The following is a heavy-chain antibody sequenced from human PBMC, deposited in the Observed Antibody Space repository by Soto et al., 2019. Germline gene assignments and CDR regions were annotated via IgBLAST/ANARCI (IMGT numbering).Heavy chain of an antibody. CDR1: GFTFSSYG. CDR2: ISYDGSNK. CDR3: AKDLSSSFRGYYYYGMDV. V-gene: IGHV3-30*18. J-gene: IGHJ6*02. Sequence: GGSLRLSCAASGFTFSSYGMHWVRQAPGKGLEWVAVISYDGSNKYYADSVKGRFTISRDNSKNTLYLQMNSLRAEDTAVYYCAKDLSSSFRGYYYYGMDVWGQGTTVTVSS. D-gene: IGHD6-6*01.